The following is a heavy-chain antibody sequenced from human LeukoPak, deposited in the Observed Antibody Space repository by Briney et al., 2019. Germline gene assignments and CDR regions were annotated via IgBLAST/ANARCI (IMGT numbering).Heavy chain of an antibody. V-gene: IGHV4-34*04. CDR2: TKPIVST. CDR1: VGSFRGYY. Sequence: PSETLSLTCALYVGSFRGYYSSWIRHPPRKGLGWSGETKPIVSTTHNTSLKRRATLSVDKTKTHFSRNLSSATAAPTPVSYIAEAPYSSGWYGTAGYFHYWGQGTLVTVSS. J-gene: IGHJ4*02. D-gene: IGHD6-19*01. CDR3: AEAPYSSGWYGTAGYFHY.